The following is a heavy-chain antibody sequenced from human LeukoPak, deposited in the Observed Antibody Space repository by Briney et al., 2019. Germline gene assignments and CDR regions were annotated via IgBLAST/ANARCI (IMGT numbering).Heavy chain of an antibody. Sequence: GGSLRLSCEGSGFTFMNYWMTWVRHAPGKGLEWVANIKQDGSEKYYVDSVKGRFTISRDNAKNSLYLQLNSLRAEDTAVYYCAKGPYSGFSWGQGTLVTVSS. D-gene: IGHD1-26*01. CDR1: GFTFMNYW. CDR3: AKGPYSGFS. J-gene: IGHJ5*02. CDR2: IKQDGSEK. V-gene: IGHV3-7*03.